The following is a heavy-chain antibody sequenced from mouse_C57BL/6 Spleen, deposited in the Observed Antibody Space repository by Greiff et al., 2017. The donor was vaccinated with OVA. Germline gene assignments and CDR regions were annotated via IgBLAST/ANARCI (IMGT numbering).Heavy chain of an antibody. V-gene: IGHV1-69*01. D-gene: IGHD1-1*01. J-gene: IGHJ1*03. Sequence: VQLQQPGAELVMPGASVKLSCKASGYTFTSYWMHWVKQRPGQGLEWIGEIDPSDSYTNYNQKFKGKSTLTVDKSSSTAYMQLSSLTSEDSAVYYCARSCGSSHWYFDVWGTGTTVTVSS. CDR1: GYTFTSYW. CDR3: ARSCGSSHWYFDV. CDR2: IDPSDSYT.